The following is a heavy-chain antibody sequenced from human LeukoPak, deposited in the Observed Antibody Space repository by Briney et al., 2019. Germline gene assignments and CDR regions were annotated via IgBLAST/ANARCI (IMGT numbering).Heavy chain of an antibody. V-gene: IGHV4-39*01. J-gene: IGHJ4*02. D-gene: IGHD2-2*01. CDR1: GGSISSSSYY. Sequence: SEALSLTCTVSGGSISSSSYYWGWIRQPPGEGLEWIGSIYYSVSTYYNPSLKSRVPISVDTSKNQFSLKLSSVTAADAAVYYCARHLVPAAMSYVDYWGQGTLVTVSS. CDR3: ARHLVPAAMSYVDY. CDR2: IYYSVST.